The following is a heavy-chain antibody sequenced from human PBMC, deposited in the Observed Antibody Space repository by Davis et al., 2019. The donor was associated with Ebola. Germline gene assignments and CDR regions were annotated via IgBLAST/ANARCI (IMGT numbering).Heavy chain of an antibody. J-gene: IGHJ6*02. CDR2: INHSGST. CDR1: GGSFSGYY. CDR3: ARRYYSLYYYYGMDV. D-gene: IGHD1-26*01. Sequence: SETLSLICAVYGGSFSGYYWSWIRQPPGKGLEWIGEINHSGSTNYNPSLKSRVTISVDTSKNQFSLKLSSVTAADTAVYYCARRYYSLYYYYGMDVWGQGTTVTVSS. V-gene: IGHV4-34*01.